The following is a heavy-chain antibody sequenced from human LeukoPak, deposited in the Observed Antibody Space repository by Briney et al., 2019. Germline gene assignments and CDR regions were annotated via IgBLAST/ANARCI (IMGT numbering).Heavy chain of an antibody. Sequence: PGGSLRLSCAASGLTVSSNYMSWVRQAPGKGLEWVSVIHSGGSTYYADSVKGRFTISRDNSKNTLYLQMNSLRAEDTAVYYCARETGVGATFSAFDIWGQGTMVTVSS. D-gene: IGHD1-26*01. CDR2: IHSGGST. V-gene: IGHV3-66*01. CDR1: GLTVSSNY. J-gene: IGHJ3*02. CDR3: ARETGVGATFSAFDI.